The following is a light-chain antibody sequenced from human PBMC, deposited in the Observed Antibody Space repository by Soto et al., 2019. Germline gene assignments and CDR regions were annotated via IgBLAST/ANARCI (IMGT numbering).Light chain of an antibody. Sequence: QSVLTQSSSASASLGSSVMLTCTLSSGHSSYIIAWHQQQPGKAPRYLMKLEGSGSYNKGSGVPDRFSGSSSGADRYLTISNLQSEDEADYYCETWDSNSVVFGGGTKLTVL. CDR1: SGHSSYI. CDR3: ETWDSNSVV. J-gene: IGLJ2*01. CDR2: LEGSGSY. V-gene: IGLV4-60*03.